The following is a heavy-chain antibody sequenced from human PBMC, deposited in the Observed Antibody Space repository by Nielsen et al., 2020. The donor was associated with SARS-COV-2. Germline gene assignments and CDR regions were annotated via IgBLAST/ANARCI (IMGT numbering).Heavy chain of an antibody. V-gene: IGHV1-69*04. CDR3: VRDRVEFRWFDGNTFSSLRT. Sequence: SLKSSCKASGASFGSYGISWVRQAPGQGLEWLGRIVPMVGEATYAEELQGRLTISADRSTPTVSMELSSLRSDDTAVYYFVRDRVEFRWFDGNTFSSLRTWGQVTLVTVSS. J-gene: IGHJ4*02. CDR2: IVPMVGEA. D-gene: IGHD3-9*01. CDR1: GASFGSYG.